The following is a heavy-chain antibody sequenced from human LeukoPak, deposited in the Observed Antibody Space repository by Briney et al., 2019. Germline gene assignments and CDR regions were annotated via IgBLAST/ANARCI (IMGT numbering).Heavy chain of an antibody. CDR2: IYYSGST. Sequence: SETLSLTCTVSGGSISSSSYYWGWIRQPPGKGLEWIGSIYYSGSTYYNPSLESPVTISVDTSKNQFSLKLSSVTAADTAVYYCARRKAIAVFFFDYWGQGTLVTVSS. V-gene: IGHV4-39*01. CDR1: GGSISSSSYY. J-gene: IGHJ4*02. D-gene: IGHD6-19*01. CDR3: ARRKAIAVFFFDY.